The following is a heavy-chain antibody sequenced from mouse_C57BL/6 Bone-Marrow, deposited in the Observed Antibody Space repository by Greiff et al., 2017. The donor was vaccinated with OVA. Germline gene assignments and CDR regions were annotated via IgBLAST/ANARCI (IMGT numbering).Heavy chain of an antibody. CDR2: IYPGDGDT. CDR1: GYAFSSSW. J-gene: IGHJ2*01. CDR3: ARSGTTVVYY. D-gene: IGHD1-1*01. V-gene: IGHV1-82*01. Sequence: VQLQQSGPELVKPGASVKISCKASGYAFSSSWMNWVKQRPGKGLEWIGRIYPGDGDTNYNGKFKGKATLTADKSSSTAYMQLSSLTSEDSAVYFCARSGTTVVYYRGQSTTLTVSS.